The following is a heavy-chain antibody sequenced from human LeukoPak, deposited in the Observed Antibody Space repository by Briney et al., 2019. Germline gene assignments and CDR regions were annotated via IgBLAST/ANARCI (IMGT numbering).Heavy chain of an antibody. J-gene: IGHJ4*02. Sequence: SETLSLTCTVSGGSISSSSYYWGWIRQPPGKGLEWIGSMFYSGSTSYNPSLEGRVTISVDTTKNQFSLKLNSVTAADTAVYYCAGRAGPTWYFDYWGQGSLVTVSS. CDR1: GGSISSSSYY. D-gene: IGHD6-25*01. CDR2: MFYSGST. CDR3: AGRAGPTWYFDY. V-gene: IGHV4-39*01.